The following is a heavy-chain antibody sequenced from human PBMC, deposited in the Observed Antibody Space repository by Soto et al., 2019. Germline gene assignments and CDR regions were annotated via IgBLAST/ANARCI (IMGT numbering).Heavy chain of an antibody. Sequence: TLSRTCTVSGGSSSSGGYYWSWIRQHPGKGLEWIGYIYYSGSTYYNPSLKSRVTISVDTSKNQFSLKLSSVTAADTAVYYCGLTYSSSWYYYYYGMDVWGQGTTVTVSS. CDR3: GLTYSSSWYYYYYGMDV. CDR2: IYYSGST. D-gene: IGHD6-13*01. J-gene: IGHJ6*02. CDR1: GGSSSSGGYY. V-gene: IGHV4-31*03.